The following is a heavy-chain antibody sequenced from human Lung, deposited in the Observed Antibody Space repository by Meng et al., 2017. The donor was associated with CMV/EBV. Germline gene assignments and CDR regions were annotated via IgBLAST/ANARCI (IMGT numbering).Heavy chain of an antibody. CDR1: GDIVSSNSAA. Sequence: QVQLRQSGPGLGKPPQTLSPTCAISGDIVSSNSAAWHWIRQSPSRGLEWLGRTYYRSKWYHEYAVSVKSRITISPDTPKNQFSLQLNSMTPEDTAVYYCARGINGGCGDWGQGTLVTVSS. CDR2: TYYRSKWYH. J-gene: IGHJ4*02. D-gene: IGHD4-23*01. CDR3: ARGINGGCGD. V-gene: IGHV6-1*01.